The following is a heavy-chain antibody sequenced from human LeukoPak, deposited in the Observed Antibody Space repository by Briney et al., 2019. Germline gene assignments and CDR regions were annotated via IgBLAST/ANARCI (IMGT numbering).Heavy chain of an antibody. D-gene: IGHD3-22*01. Sequence: SGTLSLTCAVSGGSISSSNWWSWVRQPPGKGLEWIGEIYHSGSTNYNPSLKSRVTISADKSKNQFSLKLSSVTAADTAVYYCAKKPTPYYYDSSGYYWGQGTLVTVSS. CDR3: AKKPTPYYYDSSGYY. CDR1: GGSISSSNW. J-gene: IGHJ4*02. CDR2: IYHSGST. V-gene: IGHV4-4*02.